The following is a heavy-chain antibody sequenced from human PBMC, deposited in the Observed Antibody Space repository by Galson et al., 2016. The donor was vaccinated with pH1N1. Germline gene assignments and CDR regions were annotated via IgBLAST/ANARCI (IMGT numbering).Heavy chain of an antibody. J-gene: IGHJ3*02. D-gene: IGHD2/OR15-2a*01. CDR2: TYYNGNT. CDR1: GDSISHYY. V-gene: IGHV4-59*01. Sequence: SETLSLTCSVSGDSISHYYWSWIRQSPGKGLEWIGYTYYNGNTHYNPSLKSRVAISVDASKKQFSLKLTSLTPADTAVYFCSRDPRAFSPAFGNFDILGQGTTVTVSS. CDR3: SRDPRAFSPAFGNFDI.